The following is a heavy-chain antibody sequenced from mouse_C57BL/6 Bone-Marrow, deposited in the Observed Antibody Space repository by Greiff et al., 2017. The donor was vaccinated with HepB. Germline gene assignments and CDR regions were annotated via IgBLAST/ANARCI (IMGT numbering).Heavy chain of an antibody. V-gene: IGHV1-5*01. D-gene: IGHD4-1*01. CDR2: LYPGNSDT. CDR1: GYTFTSYW. J-gene: IGHJ1*03. Sequence: EVQLQQSGTVLARPGASVKMSCKTSGYTFTSYWMHWVKQRPGQGLEWIGALYPGNSDTSYNQKFKGKAKLTAVTSASTAYMELSSLTNEDSAVYYCTREGPNWVYWYFDVWGTGTTVTVSS. CDR3: TREGPNWVYWYFDV.